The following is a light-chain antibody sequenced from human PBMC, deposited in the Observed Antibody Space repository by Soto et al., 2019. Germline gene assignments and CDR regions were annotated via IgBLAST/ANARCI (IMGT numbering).Light chain of an antibody. V-gene: IGKV3-15*01. J-gene: IGKJ2*01. Sequence: EIVMTQSPATLAVSPGERAALSCRASQSVSSNFAWYQQKPGQAPRLLIYGASSRATGTPARFSGSGSGTEFTLTISSLQSEDFAVYYCQQYHNWPYTFRLGTKLEMK. CDR3: QQYHNWPYT. CDR1: QSVSSN. CDR2: GAS.